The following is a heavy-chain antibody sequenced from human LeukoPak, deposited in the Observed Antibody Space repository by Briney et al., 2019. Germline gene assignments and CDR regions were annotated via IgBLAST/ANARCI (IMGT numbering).Heavy chain of an antibody. CDR2: ISSSSSYI. J-gene: IGHJ4*02. V-gene: IGHV3-21*01. Sequence: PGGSLRLSCAASGFTFSSYNMNWVRQAPGKGLEWVSSISSSSSYIYYADSVKGRFTISRDNAKNSLHLQMNSLRAEDTAVYYCARSRNVEMATRAFDYWGQGTLVTVSS. CDR1: GFTFSSYN. CDR3: ARSRNVEMATRAFDY. D-gene: IGHD5-24*01.